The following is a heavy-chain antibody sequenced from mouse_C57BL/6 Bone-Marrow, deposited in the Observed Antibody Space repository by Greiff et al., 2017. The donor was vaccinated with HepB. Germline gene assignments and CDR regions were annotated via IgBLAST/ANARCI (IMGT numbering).Heavy chain of an antibody. CDR2: IYPRSGNT. D-gene: IGHD1-1*01. CDR1: GYTFTSYG. Sequence: QVQLKQSGAELARPGASVKLSCKASGYTFTSYGISWVKQRTGQGLEWIGEIYPRSGNTYYNEKFKGKATLTADKSSSTAYMELRSLTSEDSAVYFCARGNYGDWFAYWGQGTLVTVSA. V-gene: IGHV1-81*01. J-gene: IGHJ3*01. CDR3: ARGNYGDWFAY.